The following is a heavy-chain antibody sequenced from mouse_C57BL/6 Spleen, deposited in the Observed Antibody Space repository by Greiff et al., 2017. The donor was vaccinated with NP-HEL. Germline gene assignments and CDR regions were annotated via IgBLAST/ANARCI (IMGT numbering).Heavy chain of an antibody. CDR2: IHPNSGST. CDR1: GYTFTSYW. CDR3: ARDGDDGSWYFDV. J-gene: IGHJ1*03. Sequence: QVQLQQSGAELVKPGASVKLSCKASGYTFTSYWMHWVKQRPGQGLEWIGMIHPNSGSTNYNEKFKSKATLTVDKSSSTAYMQLSSLTSEDSAVYYCARDGDDGSWYFDVWGTGTTVTVSS. V-gene: IGHV1-64*01. D-gene: IGHD2-3*01.